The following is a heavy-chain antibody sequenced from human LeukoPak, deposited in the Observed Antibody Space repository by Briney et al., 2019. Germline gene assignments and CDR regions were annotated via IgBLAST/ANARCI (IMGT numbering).Heavy chain of an antibody. CDR1: GYTFTTYA. D-gene: IGHD3-16*02. Sequence: ASVKVSCKASGYTFTTYAMHWVRQAPGQRLEWMGWINGGNGNTKYSQKFQDRVTFTRDTSASTAYMELSSLRSEDTAVYYCARAYDYVWGSYRSSDAFDIWGQGTMVTVSS. CDR2: INGGNGNT. J-gene: IGHJ3*02. CDR3: ARAYDYVWGSYRSSDAFDI. V-gene: IGHV1-3*01.